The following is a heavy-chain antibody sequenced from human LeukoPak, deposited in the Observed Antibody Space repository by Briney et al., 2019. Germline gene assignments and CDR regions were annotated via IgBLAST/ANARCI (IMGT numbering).Heavy chain of an antibody. CDR2: IKQDGSEK. CDR3: ARSARLMKGVVEVTALDD. D-gene: IGHD3-3*01. J-gene: IGHJ4*02. V-gene: IGHV3-7*01. CDR1: GFTFSSRDW. Sequence: GGSLRLSCVASGFTFSSRDWMTWVRQAPGKGLEWVANIKQDGSEKNYVDSVKGRFTISRDNAKNSVDLQMNSLRADDTAVYYCARSARLMKGVVEVTALDDWGQGTLVTVSS.